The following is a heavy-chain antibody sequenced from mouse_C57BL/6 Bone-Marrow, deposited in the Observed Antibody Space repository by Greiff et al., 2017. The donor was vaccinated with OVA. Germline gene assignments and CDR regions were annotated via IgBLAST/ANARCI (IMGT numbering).Heavy chain of an antibody. CDR3: AREWLRRAY. Sequence: EVKLVESGGGLVKPGGSLKLSCAASGFTFSSYAMSWVRQTPEKRLEWVATISDGGSYTYYPDNVKGRFTISRDNAKNNLYLQMSHLKSEDTAMYYCAREWLRRAYWGQGTLVTVSA. CDR1: GFTFSSYA. V-gene: IGHV5-4*01. D-gene: IGHD2-2*01. CDR2: ISDGGSYT. J-gene: IGHJ3*01.